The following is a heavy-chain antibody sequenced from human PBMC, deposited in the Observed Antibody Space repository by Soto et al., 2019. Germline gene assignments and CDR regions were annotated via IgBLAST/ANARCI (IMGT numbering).Heavy chain of an antibody. D-gene: IGHD2-15*01. Sequence: AAVTVSCKASVYSFTRCCINGVRQATGQGREWMGWMNPNRGNTGYAQKFQGRVTMTRNTSIGTAYMELSSLRSEEKAVYYCARGAGGFDIWGQGTMVTVSS. CDR2: MNPNRGNT. CDR1: VYSFTRCC. V-gene: IGHV1-8*01. J-gene: IGHJ3*02. CDR3: ARGAGGFDI.